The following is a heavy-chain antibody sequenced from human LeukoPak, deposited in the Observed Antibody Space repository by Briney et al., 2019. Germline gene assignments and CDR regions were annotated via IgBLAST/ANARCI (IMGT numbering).Heavy chain of an antibody. CDR1: GGSISSGSYY. V-gene: IGHV4-61*02. CDR2: IYTSGST. Sequence: PSETLSLTCTVAGGSISSGSYYWSWIRQPAGNGLEWIGRIYTSGSTNYNPSLKSRVTISVDTSKNQFSLKLSSVTAADTAVYYCARDTTVHFDYWGQGTLVTVSS. D-gene: IGHD4-17*01. J-gene: IGHJ4*02. CDR3: ARDTTVHFDY.